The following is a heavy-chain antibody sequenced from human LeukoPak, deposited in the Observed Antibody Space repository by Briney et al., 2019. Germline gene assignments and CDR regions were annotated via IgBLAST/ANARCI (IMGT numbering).Heavy chain of an antibody. J-gene: IGHJ1*01. Sequence: GGSLRLSCSASAFTFSRYGMHWVRQAPGKGLVLLSRLKSDGSTNYADSVMGRFTISRDNAKNTVSLQMNSLRAEDTGVYYCARAPAEIGGYYPEYFRHWGQGTLVTVSS. D-gene: IGHD3-22*01. CDR3: ARAPAEIGGYYPEYFRH. CDR2: LKSDGST. CDR1: AFTFSRYG. V-gene: IGHV3-74*01.